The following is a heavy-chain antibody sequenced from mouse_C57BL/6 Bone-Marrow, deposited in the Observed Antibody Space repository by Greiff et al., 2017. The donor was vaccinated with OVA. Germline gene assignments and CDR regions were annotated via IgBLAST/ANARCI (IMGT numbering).Heavy chain of an antibody. CDR1: GFTFTDYY. V-gene: IGHV7-3*01. CDR2: IRNKANGYTT. Sequence: EVKLVESGGGLVQPGGSLSLSCAASGFTFTDYYMSWVRQPPGKALEWLGFIRNKANGYTTEYSASVKGRFTISRDNSQSILYLQMNALRAEDSATYYCARSLSGRVATYYAMDYWGQGTSVTVSS. D-gene: IGHD1-1*01. CDR3: ARSLSGRVATYYAMDY. J-gene: IGHJ4*01.